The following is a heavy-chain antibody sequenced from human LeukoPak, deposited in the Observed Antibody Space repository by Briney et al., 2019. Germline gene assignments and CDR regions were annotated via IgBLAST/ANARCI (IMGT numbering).Heavy chain of an antibody. CDR1: GYSFTDYY. CDR3: ARDPRDCGGVCSFDY. D-gene: IGHD2-21*02. V-gene: IGHV1-2*02. CDR2: INPNSGGT. J-gene: IGHJ4*02. Sequence: ASVKVSCKTSGYSFTDYYMHWVRQAPGQGLEWMGWINPNSGGTSSAQKFQGRVTMTRDSSITTVYMEVSWLTSDDTAIYYCARDPRDCGGVCSFDYWGQGTLVTVSS.